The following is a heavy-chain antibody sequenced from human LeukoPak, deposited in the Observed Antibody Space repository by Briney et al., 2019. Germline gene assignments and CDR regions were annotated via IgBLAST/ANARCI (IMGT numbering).Heavy chain of an antibody. CDR1: GFTFSSYA. Sequence: PGGSLRLSCAASGFTFSSYAMSWVRQAPGKGLEWVSAISGSGGSTYYADSVKGRFTISRDNSKNTLYLQMNSLRAEDTAVYYCARDSSYSSGSLAAFDYWGQGTLVTVSS. V-gene: IGHV3-23*01. CDR2: ISGSGGST. J-gene: IGHJ4*02. CDR3: ARDSSYSSGSLAAFDY. D-gene: IGHD6-19*01.